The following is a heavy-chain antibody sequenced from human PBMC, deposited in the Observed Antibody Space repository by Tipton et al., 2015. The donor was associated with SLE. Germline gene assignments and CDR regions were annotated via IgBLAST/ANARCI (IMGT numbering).Heavy chain of an antibody. J-gene: IGHJ3*02. CDR2: IYYSGST. CDR3: ARGPGVIAPTEAFDI. CDR1: GGSISRNNW. V-gene: IGHV4-30-4*01. D-gene: IGHD2-21*01. Sequence: TLSLTCAVFGGSISRNNWWSWVRQPPGKGLEWIGYIYYSGSTYYNPSLKSRVTISVDTSKNQFSLKLSSVTAADTAVYYCARGPGVIAPTEAFDIWGQGTMATVSS.